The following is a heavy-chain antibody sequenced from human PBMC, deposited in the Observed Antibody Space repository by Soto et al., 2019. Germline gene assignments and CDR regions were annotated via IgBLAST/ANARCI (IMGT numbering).Heavy chain of an antibody. Sequence: QVQLVQSGAEVKKPGSSVKVSCKASGGTFSTYVISWVRQALGQGLEWMGRVIAMSGSSNYAQKFQGRVTITADKDTSIAYMEVRSLRSEDTAVYYCARGRPRSGPPFYYYGLDVWGQGTTVIVSS. V-gene: IGHV1-69*06. CDR2: VIAMSGSS. CDR1: GGTFSTYV. CDR3: ARGRPRSGPPFYYYGLDV. J-gene: IGHJ6*02. D-gene: IGHD1-26*01.